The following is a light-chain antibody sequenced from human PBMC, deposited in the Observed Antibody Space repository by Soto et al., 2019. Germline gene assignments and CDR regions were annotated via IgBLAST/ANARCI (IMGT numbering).Light chain of an antibody. Sequence: ALTQPASVSGSPGQSITISCTGTSSDVGGHEFVSWYQQHPGKAPQLMIYEVSDRPSGVSSRFSGSKSGNTASLTISGLQAEDEADYYCSSFTTTTTLYIFGTGTKVTVL. J-gene: IGLJ1*01. CDR2: EVS. CDR1: SSDVGGHEF. V-gene: IGLV2-14*01. CDR3: SSFTTTTTLYI.